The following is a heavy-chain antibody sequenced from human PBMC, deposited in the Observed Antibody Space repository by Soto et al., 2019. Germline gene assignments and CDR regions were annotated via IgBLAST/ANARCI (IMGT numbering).Heavy chain of an antibody. Sequence: QVQLQESGPGMVKPSGTLSLTCAVSSGSIGNSNWWRWVRQPPGKGLEWIGEIYHSGSTNYNPSLKSRVTVSIDKSKNHLSLRLTSVTAEDTAVYYCARDITGANAAFDLWGQGTMVSVSS. V-gene: IGHV4-4*02. CDR3: ARDITGANAAFDL. J-gene: IGHJ3*01. CDR2: IYHSGST. D-gene: IGHD1-20*01. CDR1: SGSIGNSNW.